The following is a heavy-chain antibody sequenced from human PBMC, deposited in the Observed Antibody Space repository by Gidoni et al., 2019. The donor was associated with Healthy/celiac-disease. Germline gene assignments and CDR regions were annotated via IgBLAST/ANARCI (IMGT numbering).Heavy chain of an antibody. Sequence: EVQLVESGGGSVQPGRSLRLPCAASGFTFDDYAMHWVRQAPGKGLEGVSGISWNSGSIGYADSVKGRFTISRDNAKNSLYLQMNSLRAEDTALYYCAKGASSSSWDWFDPWGQGTLVTVSS. CDR2: ISWNSGSI. CDR3: AKGASSSSWDWFDP. J-gene: IGHJ5*02. V-gene: IGHV3-9*01. CDR1: GFTFDDYA. D-gene: IGHD6-13*01.